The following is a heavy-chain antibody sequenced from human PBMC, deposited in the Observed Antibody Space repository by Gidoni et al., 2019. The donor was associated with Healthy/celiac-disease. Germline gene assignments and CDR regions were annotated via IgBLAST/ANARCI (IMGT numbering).Heavy chain of an antibody. J-gene: IGHJ4*02. Sequence: QVQLVESGGGVVQPGRSLRLSCAASGFTFSSYAMHWVRQAPGKGLAWVAVISYDGSNKYYADSVKGRFTISRDNSKNTLYRQMNSLRAEDTAVYYCAREGRQQLVLGYFDYWGQGTLVTVSS. CDR1: GFTFSSYA. CDR2: ISYDGSNK. D-gene: IGHD6-13*01. V-gene: IGHV3-30*01. CDR3: AREGRQQLVLGYFDY.